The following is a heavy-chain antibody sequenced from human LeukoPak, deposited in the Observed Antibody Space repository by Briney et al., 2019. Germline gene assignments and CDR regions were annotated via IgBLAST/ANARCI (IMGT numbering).Heavy chain of an antibody. CDR3: ARHGLYDSSDFWTFQH. CDR2: ISSSSDYK. CDR1: GFTFSDYY. V-gene: IGHV3-11*06. Sequence: GGSLRLSCEASGFTFSDYYMSWIRQAPGKGLEWGSYISSSSDYKNYADSVQGRFTISRDNAKSSLYLQMNGLSAVDTAVYYCARHGLYDSSDFWTFQHWGQGTLVTVSS. D-gene: IGHD3-22*01. J-gene: IGHJ1*01.